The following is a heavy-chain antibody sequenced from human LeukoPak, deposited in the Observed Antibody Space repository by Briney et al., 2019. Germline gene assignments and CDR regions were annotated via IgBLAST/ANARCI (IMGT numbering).Heavy chain of an antibody. V-gene: IGHV3-48*03. CDR1: GFTFSSYE. CDR3: AREMATGVFDY. CDR2: ISSSGSTI. Sequence: GGSLRLSCAASGFTFSSYEMNWVRQAPGKGLEWVSYISSSGSTIYYADSVKGRFTISRDNAKNSLYLQVNSLRAEDTAVYHCAREMATGVFDYWGQGTLVTVSS. D-gene: IGHD5-24*01. J-gene: IGHJ4*02.